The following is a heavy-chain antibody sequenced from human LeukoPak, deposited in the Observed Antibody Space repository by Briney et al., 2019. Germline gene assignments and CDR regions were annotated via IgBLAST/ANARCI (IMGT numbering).Heavy chain of an antibody. CDR1: GFTFSSYA. J-gene: IGHJ4*02. D-gene: IGHD3-10*01. V-gene: IGHV3-23*01. CDR3: AKVRGVIYFDY. Sequence: PGGSLRLSCAASGFTFSSYAMNWVRQAPGKGLEWVSTISGSGGNTYYADSVKGRFTISRDNSKNTLYLQMNSLRAEDTAVYYCAKVRGVIYFDYWGQGTLVTVSS. CDR2: ISGSGGNT.